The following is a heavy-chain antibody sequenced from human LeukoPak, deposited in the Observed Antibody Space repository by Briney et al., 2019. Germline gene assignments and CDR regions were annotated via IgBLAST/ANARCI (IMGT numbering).Heavy chain of an antibody. J-gene: IGHJ4*02. Sequence: HPGGSLRLSCAASGFTFSSYWMCWVRQAPGKGLEWVAIIKQDGSDKYYVDSVEGRFIISRDNAKNSLYLQMNSLRAEDTAVYYCRPSTRSHRFDYWGQGTLVTVSS. CDR1: GFTFSSYW. D-gene: IGHD2-15*01. CDR3: RPSTRSHRFDY. V-gene: IGHV3-7*01. CDR2: IKQDGSDK.